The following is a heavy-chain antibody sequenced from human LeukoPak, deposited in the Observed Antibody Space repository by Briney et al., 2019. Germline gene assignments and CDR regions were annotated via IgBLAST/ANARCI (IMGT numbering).Heavy chain of an antibody. Sequence: PSETLSLTCAVYGGSFSGYYWSWIRQPPGKGLEWIGEINHSGSTNYNPSLKSRVTISVDTSKNQFSLKLSSVTAADTAVYYCARDGYYYDSSGSKRYFDYWGQGTLVTVSS. D-gene: IGHD3-22*01. CDR3: ARDGYYYDSSGSKRYFDY. V-gene: IGHV4-34*01. J-gene: IGHJ4*02. CDR1: GGSFSGYY. CDR2: INHSGST.